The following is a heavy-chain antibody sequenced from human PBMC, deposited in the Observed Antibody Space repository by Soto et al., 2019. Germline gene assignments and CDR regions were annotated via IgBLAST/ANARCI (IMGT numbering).Heavy chain of an antibody. Sequence: SSETLSLTCTVSGGSISSYYWSWIRQPPGKGLEWIGYIYYSGSTNYNPSLKSRVTISVDTSKNQFSLKLSSVTAADTAVYYCAREAQLLNWFDPWGQGTPVTVSA. V-gene: IGHV4-59*01. CDR2: IYYSGST. J-gene: IGHJ5*02. CDR3: AREAQLLNWFDP. CDR1: GGSISSYY. D-gene: IGHD1-1*01.